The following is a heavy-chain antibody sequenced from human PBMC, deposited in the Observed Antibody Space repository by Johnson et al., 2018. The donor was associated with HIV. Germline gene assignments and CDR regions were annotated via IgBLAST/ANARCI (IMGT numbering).Heavy chain of an antibody. J-gene: IGHJ3*02. V-gene: IGHV3-30-3*01. CDR1: GFTFSSYA. CDR2: ISYDGINK. D-gene: IGHD5-24*01. CDR3: AREMATIRGDAFDI. Sequence: QVQLVESGGGVVQPGRSLRLSCAASGFTFSSYAMHWVRQAPGKGLEWVAVISYDGINKYYADSVKGRFTISRDNSKNTLYLQMNSLRAEDTAVYYCAREMATIRGDAFDIWGQGTMVTVSS.